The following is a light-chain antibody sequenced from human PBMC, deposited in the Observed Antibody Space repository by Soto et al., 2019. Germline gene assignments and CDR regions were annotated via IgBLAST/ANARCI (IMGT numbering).Light chain of an antibody. J-gene: IGLJ1*01. V-gene: IGLV2-14*01. CDR2: DVS. CDR1: SSDVGGYNY. CDR3: NSYTSSSTYV. Sequence: QSALTQPASVSGSPGQSITISCTGTSSDVGGYNYVSWYQQRPGKAPKLMIYDVSNRPSGVSNRFSGSKSGNTASLTISGLQAEDEADYYCNSYTSSSTYVFGTGTKVTAL.